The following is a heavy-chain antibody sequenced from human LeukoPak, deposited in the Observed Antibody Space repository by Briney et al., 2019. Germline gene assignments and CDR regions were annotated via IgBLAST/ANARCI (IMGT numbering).Heavy chain of an antibody. V-gene: IGHV3-30-3*01. CDR1: GFTFGNYA. J-gene: IGHJ2*01. D-gene: IGHD3-22*01. CDR3: ARGEYYYDSSGCGFDL. Sequence: GRSLRLSCAASGFTFGNYAMHWVRQAPGKGLEWVALISYDGSNKYYADSVKGRFTISRDNSKNTLYLQMNSLRAEDTAIYYCARGEYYYDSSGCGFDLWGRGTLVTVSS. CDR2: ISYDGSNK.